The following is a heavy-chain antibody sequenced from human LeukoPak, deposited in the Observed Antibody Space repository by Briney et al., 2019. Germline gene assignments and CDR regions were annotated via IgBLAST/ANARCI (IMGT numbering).Heavy chain of an antibody. Sequence: SETLSLTCTVSGGSISSGGYYWSWLRQHPGKGLEWIGYISNSGTTSYSPSLKSRVFISVDTSNNQFSLRLSYGTAADPAVYYCARDVVVTSSPVAFNIWGQGTMVTVSS. CDR1: GGSISSGGYY. CDR3: ARDVVVTSSPVAFNI. V-gene: IGHV4-31*03. CDR2: ISNSGTT. D-gene: IGHD2-21*02. J-gene: IGHJ3*02.